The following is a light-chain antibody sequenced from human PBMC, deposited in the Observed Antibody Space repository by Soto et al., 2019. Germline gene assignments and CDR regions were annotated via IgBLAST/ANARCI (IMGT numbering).Light chain of an antibody. CDR3: QQYYTNPFT. J-gene: IGKJ4*01. CDR2: WAS. V-gene: IGKV4-1*01. CDR1: QSVLYSSNNKNY. Sequence: IVMTQSPDSLAVSLGERATINCKFSQSVLYSSNNKNYLAWYQQKPGQPPKLLIYWASTRESGVPDRFSGSGSGTDFTLTISSLQAEDVAVYHCQQYYTNPFTFGGGTKVDIK.